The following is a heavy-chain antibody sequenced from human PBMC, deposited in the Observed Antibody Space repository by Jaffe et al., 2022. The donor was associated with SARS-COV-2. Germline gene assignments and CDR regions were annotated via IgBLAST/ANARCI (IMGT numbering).Heavy chain of an antibody. CDR1: GGSISSSSYS. V-gene: IGHV4-39*01. CDR3: ARHYSSSWYSSFDY. Sequence: QLQLQESGPGLVKPSETLSLTCSVSGGSISSSSYSWGWIRQPPGKGLEWIGTISYTGSTFYNPSLKSRVTISVGTSNNQFSLKLSSVTAADTAVYYCARHYSSSWYSSFDYWGQGTLVTVSS. J-gene: IGHJ4*02. CDR2: ISYTGST. D-gene: IGHD6-13*01.